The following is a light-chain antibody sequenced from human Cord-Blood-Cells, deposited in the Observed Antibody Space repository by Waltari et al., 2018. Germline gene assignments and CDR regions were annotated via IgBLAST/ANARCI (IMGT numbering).Light chain of an antibody. Sequence: DIQMTQSPSTLSASVGDRVTITCRASQSISSWLAWYKQKPGKAPKLLIYKASSLESGVPSRFSGSGSGTEFTLTISSLQPDDFATYYGQQYNSYPWTFGHGTKVEIK. CDR3: QQYNSYPWT. CDR2: KAS. CDR1: QSISSW. J-gene: IGKJ1*01. V-gene: IGKV1-5*03.